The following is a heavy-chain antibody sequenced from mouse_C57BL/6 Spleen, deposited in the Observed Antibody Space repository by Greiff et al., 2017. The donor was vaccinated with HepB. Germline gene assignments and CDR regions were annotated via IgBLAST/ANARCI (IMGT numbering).Heavy chain of an antibody. CDR3: ARQGTTVVATRYFDV. D-gene: IGHD1-1*01. CDR2: ISSGGSYT. Sequence: EVQGVESGGDLVKPGGSLKLSCAASGFTFSSYGMSWVRQTPDKRLEWVATISSGGSYTYYPDSVKGRFTISRDNAKNTLYLQMSRLKSEDTAMYYCARQGTTVVATRYFDVWGTGNTVTVAS. J-gene: IGHJ1*03. CDR1: GFTFSSYG. V-gene: IGHV5-6*01.